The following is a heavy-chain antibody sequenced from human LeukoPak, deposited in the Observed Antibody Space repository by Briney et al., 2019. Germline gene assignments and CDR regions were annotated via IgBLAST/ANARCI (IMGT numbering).Heavy chain of an antibody. V-gene: IGHV3-13*01. D-gene: IGHD5/OR15-5a*01. CDR2: IGIAGDT. Sequence: GGSLRLSCAASGFTFSSYDMHWVRQAPGRGLEWVSAIGIAGDTYYPDSVKGRFTISRENAKNSMYLQVNSLKDGDTAVYYCIRGGIRVSGIDAFDIWGQGTMVTVSS. CDR3: IRGGIRVSGIDAFDI. J-gene: IGHJ3*02. CDR1: GFTFSSYD.